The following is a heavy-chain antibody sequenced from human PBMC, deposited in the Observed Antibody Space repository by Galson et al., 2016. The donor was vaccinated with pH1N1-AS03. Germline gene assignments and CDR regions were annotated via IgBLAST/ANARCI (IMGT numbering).Heavy chain of an antibody. CDR3: ATGKNSGFDY. J-gene: IGHJ4*02. Sequence: CAISGDSVSGSRGVAWNWIRQSPSRGLEWLGRTFYWSKWSNDYAESVKSRITIDPDTSNNQFSLHLNSVTPEDTAIYFCATGKNSGFDYWGQGTPVTVSP. CDR1: GDSVSGSRGVA. D-gene: IGHD3-10*01. V-gene: IGHV6-1*01. CDR2: TFYWSKWSN.